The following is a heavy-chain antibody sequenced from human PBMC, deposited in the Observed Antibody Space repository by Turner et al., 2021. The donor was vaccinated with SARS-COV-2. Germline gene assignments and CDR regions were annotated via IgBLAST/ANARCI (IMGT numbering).Heavy chain of an antibody. J-gene: IGHJ4*02. V-gene: IGHV1-8*01. CDR2: MNPNSGNT. CDR1: GYTLSNYD. Sequence: QVQLAQSGAEIKKPGASVKISCKASGYTLSNYDINWVRQAIGQGVRWMGWMNPNSGNTGYAQKFQGRVTMTRNTSISTAYMELSSLRSEDTAVYYCARGMFRFGGVIVRPFDYWGQGTLVTVAS. D-gene: IGHD3-16*02. CDR3: ARGMFRFGGVIVRPFDY.